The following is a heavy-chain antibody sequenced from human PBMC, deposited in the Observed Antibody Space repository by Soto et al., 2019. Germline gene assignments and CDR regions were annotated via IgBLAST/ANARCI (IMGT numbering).Heavy chain of an antibody. CDR2: LSTHSGNT. CDR3: ARDRRVYYDSGVSIRYGMAV. V-gene: IGHV1-18*01. Sequence: GASVKVSCKASGYTFTTYGITWGRQAPGQGLEWMGWLSTHSGNTYYAQRFQDRVTLTTDTSASPGYMELRSPRSDDTAVYYCARDRRVYYDSGVSIRYGMAVGGQGTTVTVSS. CDR1: GYTFTTYG. J-gene: IGHJ6*02. D-gene: IGHD3-22*01.